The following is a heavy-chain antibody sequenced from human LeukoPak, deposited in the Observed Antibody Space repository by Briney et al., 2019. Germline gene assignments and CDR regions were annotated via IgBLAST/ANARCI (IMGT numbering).Heavy chain of an antibody. CDR2: IKQDGSVK. D-gene: IGHD3-22*01. CDR3: ARATYYYDSSGYYYVD. V-gene: IGHV3-7*01. J-gene: IGHJ4*02. CDR1: GFTFSSYW. Sequence: GGSLRLSCAASGFTFSSYWMSWVRQAPGKGLEWLANIKQDGSVKYYVDSVKGRFTISRDNAKNSLYLQMNSLRAEDTAVYYCARATYYYDSSGYYYVDWGQGTLVTVSS.